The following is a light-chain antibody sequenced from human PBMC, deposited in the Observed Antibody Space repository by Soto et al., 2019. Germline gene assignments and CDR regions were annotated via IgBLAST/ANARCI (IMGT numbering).Light chain of an antibody. CDR1: QGISSY. Sequence: DIQLTQSPSFLSASVGDRVTITCRASQGISSYLAWYQQKPGKAPKLLIYAASTLQSGVPSRFSGSGSGTEFTLTISSLQPEDFATYYCQQLNSYPPMFGQGTKLDIK. CDR2: AAS. J-gene: IGKJ1*01. CDR3: QQLNSYPPM. V-gene: IGKV1-9*01.